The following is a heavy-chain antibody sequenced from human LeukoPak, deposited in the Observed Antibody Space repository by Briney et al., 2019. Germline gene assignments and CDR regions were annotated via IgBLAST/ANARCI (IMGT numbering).Heavy chain of an antibody. J-gene: IGHJ4*02. CDR3: ARDEYFNSGGYYGSGSPKDFDY. CDR2: ISSSSSTI. V-gene: IGHV3-48*04. Sequence: TGGSLRLSCAASGFTFSSYSMNWVRQAPGKGLEWVSYISSSSSTIYYADSVKGRFTISRDNAKNSLYLQMNSLRAEDTAVYYCARDEYFNSGGYYGSGSPKDFDYWGQGTLVTVSS. CDR1: GFTFSSYS. D-gene: IGHD3-10*01.